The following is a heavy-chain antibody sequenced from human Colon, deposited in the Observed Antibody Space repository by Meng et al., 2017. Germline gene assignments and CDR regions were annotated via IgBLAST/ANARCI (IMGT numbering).Heavy chain of an antibody. J-gene: IGHJ4*02. CDR1: GFDFSDYW. CDR3: VRGNSGPDY. D-gene: IGHD2/OR15-2a*01. CDR2: IKQDESEK. V-gene: IGHV3-7*01. Sequence: VQAVESGGGVGRPGKSLRLSCAASGFDFSDYWMKWFRQAPGKGLEWVAKIKQDESEKTYVDSVKGRFAISRDNAKNSLYLQMDSLRDEDTALYYCVRGNSGPDYWGQGTLVTVSS.